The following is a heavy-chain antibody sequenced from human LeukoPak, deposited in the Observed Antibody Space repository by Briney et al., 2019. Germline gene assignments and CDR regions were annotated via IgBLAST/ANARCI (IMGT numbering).Heavy chain of an antibody. Sequence: GGSLRLSCAASGFIFSDYGMNWVRQAPGKGLDWVSSISGSGSSTYYAESVKGRVTISRDNSQNTLYLQMNSLRAEDTAIYYCAKDLPYYYDSSGSGDAFDIWGRGTMVTVST. CDR2: ISGSGSST. V-gene: IGHV3-23*01. D-gene: IGHD3-22*01. CDR1: GFIFSDYG. J-gene: IGHJ3*02. CDR3: AKDLPYYYDSSGSGDAFDI.